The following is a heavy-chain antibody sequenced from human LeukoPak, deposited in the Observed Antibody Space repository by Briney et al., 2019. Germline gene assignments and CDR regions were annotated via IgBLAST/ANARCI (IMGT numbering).Heavy chain of an antibody. CDR2: INPSGGST. J-gene: IGHJ4*02. V-gene: IGHV1-46*01. D-gene: IGHD3-22*01. Sequence: ASVKVSCKASVYTFTSYYMHWVRQPPAQGLEWMGIINPSGGSTSDAQKFQGRVTMTRDTSTSTVYMELSSLRSEDTAVYYCARDRDSSGYFDYWGQGTLVTVSS. CDR3: ARDRDSSGYFDY. CDR1: VYTFTSYY.